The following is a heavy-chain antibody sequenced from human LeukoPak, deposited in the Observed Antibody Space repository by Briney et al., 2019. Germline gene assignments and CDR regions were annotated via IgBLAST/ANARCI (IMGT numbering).Heavy chain of an antibody. D-gene: IGHD1-26*01. Sequence: GGSLRLSCAASGFTFSSYSMNWVRQAPGKGLEWVSSISSSSSYIYYADSVKGRFTISRDNARNSLYLQMNSLRVEDTAVYYCARDPYSGTYGNTCYYYMDVWGKGTTVTISS. CDR3: ARDPYSGTYGNTCYYYMDV. CDR1: GFTFSSYS. CDR2: ISSSSSYI. J-gene: IGHJ6*03. V-gene: IGHV3-21*01.